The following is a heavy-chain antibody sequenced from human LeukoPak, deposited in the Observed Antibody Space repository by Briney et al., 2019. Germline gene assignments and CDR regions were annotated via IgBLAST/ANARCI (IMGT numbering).Heavy chain of an antibody. J-gene: IGHJ4*02. CDR3: ARDMEGPLWFGEPTTLKGDFDY. CDR2: ISSSSSTI. D-gene: IGHD3-10*01. V-gene: IGHV3-48*01. CDR1: GFTFSSYS. Sequence: PGGSLRLSCAASGFTFSSYSMNWVRQAPGKGLEWVSYISSSSSTIYYADSVKGRFTISRDNAKNSLYLQMNSLRAEDTAVYYCARDMEGPLWFGEPTTLKGDFDYWGQGTLVTASS.